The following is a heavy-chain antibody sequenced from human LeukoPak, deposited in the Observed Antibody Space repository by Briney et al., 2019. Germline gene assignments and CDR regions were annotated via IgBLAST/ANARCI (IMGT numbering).Heavy chain of an antibody. CDR2: IYYSGST. Sequence: SETLSLTCTVSGGSIISTTYYWGWIRQPPGKGLEWIGSIYYSGSTYYNPSLKSRVTISVDTSKNQFSLKLSSVTAADTAVYYCATFNRYLYYFDYWGQGTLVTVSS. CDR1: GGSIISTTYY. CDR3: ATFNRYLYYFDY. V-gene: IGHV4-39*07. J-gene: IGHJ4*02. D-gene: IGHD1-14*01.